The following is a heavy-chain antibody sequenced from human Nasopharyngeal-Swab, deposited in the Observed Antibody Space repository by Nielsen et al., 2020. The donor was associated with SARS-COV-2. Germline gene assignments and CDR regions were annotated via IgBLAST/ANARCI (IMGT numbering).Heavy chain of an antibody. CDR3: ARVRKDCSSTSCYTSDY. Sequence: VREAPGKGLEWVAVISYDGSNKYYAYSVKGRFTISRDNSKNTLYLQMNSLRAEDTAVYYCARVRKDCSSTSCYTSDYWGQGTLVTVSS. CDR2: ISYDGSNK. D-gene: IGHD2-2*02. J-gene: IGHJ4*02. V-gene: IGHV3-30-3*01.